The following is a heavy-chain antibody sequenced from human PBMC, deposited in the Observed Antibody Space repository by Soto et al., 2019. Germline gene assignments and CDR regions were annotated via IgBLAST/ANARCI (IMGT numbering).Heavy chain of an antibody. J-gene: IGHJ4*02. D-gene: IGHD3-16*01. Sequence: EVQLVESGGDFVKPEGSLRVSCAVSGFSFSNAWMSWVRQAPGKGLEWVGRIKTKADGGTTDYAAPVKGRFTISRDDLKNTVFLQMHSLETEDTAVYYCTAHLGEFFPLDYWGQGTLVTVSS. CDR3: TAHLGEFFPLDY. V-gene: IGHV3-15*01. CDR1: GFSFSNAW. CDR2: IKTKADGGTT.